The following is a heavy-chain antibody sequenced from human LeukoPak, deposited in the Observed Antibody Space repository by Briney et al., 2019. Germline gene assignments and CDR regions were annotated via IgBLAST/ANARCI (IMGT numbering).Heavy chain of an antibody. D-gene: IGHD3-16*01. Sequence: PGRSLRLSCAASGFTFNNYAMSWVRQAPGKGLEWVSLISCGAGSTYYADSLKGRFTISRDNSKNTLYLQMNSLRAEDTAMYYCARGMGASTYYFDYWGQGTLVTVSS. CDR3: ARGMGASTYYFDY. V-gene: IGHV3-23*01. CDR1: GFTFNNYA. J-gene: IGHJ4*02. CDR2: ISCGAGST.